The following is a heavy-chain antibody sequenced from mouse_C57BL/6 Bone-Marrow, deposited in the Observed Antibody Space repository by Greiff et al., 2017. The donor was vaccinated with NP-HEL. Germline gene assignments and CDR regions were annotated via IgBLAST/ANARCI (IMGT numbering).Heavy chain of an antibody. CDR3: ARAHYYDYDGFAY. D-gene: IGHD2-4*01. V-gene: IGHV1-59*01. CDR2: IDPSDSYT. J-gene: IGHJ3*01. CDR1: GYTFTSYW. Sequence: VQLQQPGAELVRPGTSVKLSCKASGYTFTSYWMHWVKQRPGQGLEWIGVIDPSDSYTNYNQKFKGKATLTVDTSSSTAYMQLSSLTSEDSAVYYCARAHYYDYDGFAYWGQGTLVTVSA.